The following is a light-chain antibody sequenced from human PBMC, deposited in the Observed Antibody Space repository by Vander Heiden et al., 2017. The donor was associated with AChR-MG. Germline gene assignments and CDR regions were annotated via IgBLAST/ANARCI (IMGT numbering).Light chain of an antibody. CDR3: AAWDDSLNGLYV. J-gene: IGLJ1*01. CDR1: SSNTGSNT. Sequence: QSVLTQPASASGTPGQRVTISCSVSSSNTGSNTVNWYQQLPGTAPKLLIYSNNQRPSGVPDRFSGSKSGTSASLAISGLQSEDEADYYCAAWDDSLNGLYVFGTGTKVTVL. CDR2: SNN. V-gene: IGLV1-44*01.